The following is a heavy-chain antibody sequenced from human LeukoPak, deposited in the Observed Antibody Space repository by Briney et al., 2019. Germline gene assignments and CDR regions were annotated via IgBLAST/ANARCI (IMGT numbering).Heavy chain of an antibody. Sequence: ASVKVSCKASGYTFTSYYMHWVRQAPGQGLEWMGIINPSGGSTSYAQKFQGRVTMTRDTSTSTVYMELSSLRSEDTAVYYCARAVRGYCSSTSCYRDYYYGMDVWGKGTTVTVSS. CDR2: INPSGGST. CDR3: ARAVRGYCSSTSCYRDYYYGMDV. D-gene: IGHD2-2*02. V-gene: IGHV1-46*01. J-gene: IGHJ6*04. CDR1: GYTFTSYY.